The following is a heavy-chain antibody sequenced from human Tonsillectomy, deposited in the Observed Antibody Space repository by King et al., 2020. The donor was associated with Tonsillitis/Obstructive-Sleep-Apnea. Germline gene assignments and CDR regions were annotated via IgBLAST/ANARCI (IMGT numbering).Heavy chain of an antibody. D-gene: IGHD6-6*01. CDR2: ISGSGGST. CDR3: AKDWGDIAARPRHFDY. V-gene: IGHV3-23*04. Sequence: VQLVESGGGLVQPGGSLRLSCAASGFTFSSYAMSWVRQPPGKGLEWVSAISGSGGSTYYADSLKGRFTISRDNSKNTLYLQMNSLRAEDTAVYYCAKDWGDIAARPRHFDYWGQGTLVTVSS. J-gene: IGHJ4*02. CDR1: GFTFSSYA.